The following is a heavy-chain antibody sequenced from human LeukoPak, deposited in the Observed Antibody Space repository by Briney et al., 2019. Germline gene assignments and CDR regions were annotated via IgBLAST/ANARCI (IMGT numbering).Heavy chain of an antibody. CDR2: ISGSGGST. Sequence: GGSRSLSCEPSDFTFSGYAISGVRQAPGRGLEWVSAISGSGGSTYYADSVKGRFTISRDNSKNTLYLQMNSLRAEDTAVYYCAKDIVGARGGFDYWGQGTLVTVSS. CDR1: DFTFSGYA. D-gene: IGHD1-26*01. V-gene: IGHV3-23*01. J-gene: IGHJ4*02. CDR3: AKDIVGARGGFDY.